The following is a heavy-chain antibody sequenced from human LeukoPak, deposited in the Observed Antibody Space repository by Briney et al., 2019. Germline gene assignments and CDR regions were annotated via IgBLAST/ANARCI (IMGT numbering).Heavy chain of an antibody. D-gene: IGHD3-22*01. CDR3: ATHYYDSSAPVN. CDR2: ISGSGGST. J-gene: IGHJ4*02. Sequence: PGGSLRLSCAASEFTFSSYAMSWVRQAPGKGLEWVSAISGSGGSTYYADSVKGRFTISRDNSKNTLYLQMSSLRAEDTAVYYCATHYYDSSAPVNWGQGTLVTVSS. CDR1: EFTFSSYA. V-gene: IGHV3-23*01.